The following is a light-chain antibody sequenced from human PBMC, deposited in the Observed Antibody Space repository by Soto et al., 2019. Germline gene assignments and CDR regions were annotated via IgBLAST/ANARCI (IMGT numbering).Light chain of an antibody. Sequence: QSALTQPASMSGSPGQSITISCTGTISDVGSYDLVSWYQQHPGKAPKLMIYEGSKRPSGVSSRFSGSKSGNTASLTISGLQAEDEADYYCCSYAGSSTSWVFGGGTKVTVL. V-gene: IGLV2-23*01. CDR2: EGS. CDR3: CSYAGSSTSWV. J-gene: IGLJ3*02. CDR1: ISDVGSYDL.